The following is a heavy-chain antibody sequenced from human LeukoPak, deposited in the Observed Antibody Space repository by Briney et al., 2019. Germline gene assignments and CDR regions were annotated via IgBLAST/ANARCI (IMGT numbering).Heavy chain of an antibody. CDR1: GFTFGEQW. CDR3: ARDINWGQVDY. J-gene: IGHJ4*02. CDR2: INGDGSAT. Sequence: GWSLRLSCSASGFTFGEQWMYWLRQAPGKGLAWVSRINGDGSATNYAGSMKGRFTISRDSAKNILYLQMNSLREDDTAVYYCARDINWGQVDYWGQGTLVTVSS. D-gene: IGHD7-27*01. V-gene: IGHV3-74*01.